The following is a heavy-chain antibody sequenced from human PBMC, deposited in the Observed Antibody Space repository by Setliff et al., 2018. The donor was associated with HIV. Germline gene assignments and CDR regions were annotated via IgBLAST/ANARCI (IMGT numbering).Heavy chain of an antibody. J-gene: IGHJ6*02. CDR2: ISDDGSAK. V-gene: IGHV3-30*04. D-gene: IGHD3-10*01. CDR1: GFNFNNHA. CDR3: VRSVIGYYYYGMDV. Sequence: SLRLSCAASGFNFNNHAMHWVRQAPGKGPECVAVISDDGSAKYYGDSVKGRFTISRDNSKDTLYLDLNSLRSEDTAVYYCVRSVIGYYYYGMDVWGQGTLVTVSS.